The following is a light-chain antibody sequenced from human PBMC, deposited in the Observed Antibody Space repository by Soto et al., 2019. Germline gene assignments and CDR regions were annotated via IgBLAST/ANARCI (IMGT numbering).Light chain of an antibody. V-gene: IGKV3-15*01. Sequence: IAMTQSPATLSLAPGERVTLSFRASESVSINLAWYQQKAGQAPRLLIYAASTRATGIPARFSGSGSGTEFTLTISSLQSEDFAVYYCQQYSIWRTFGQGTKVDIK. CDR1: ESVSIN. CDR2: AAS. J-gene: IGKJ1*01. CDR3: QQYSIWRT.